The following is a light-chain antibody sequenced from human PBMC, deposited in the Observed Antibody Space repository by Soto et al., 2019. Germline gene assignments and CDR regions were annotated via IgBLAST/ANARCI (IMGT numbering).Light chain of an antibody. CDR1: QNINNW. Sequence: DFQMTQPPSTLSASVGDRVTITCRASQNINNWVAWYQQKPGKAPKFLIYDASTLQRGVSSRFSGSGFGTEFSLTINSLQPDDSGSYYCQHTRTFGQGTKVEVK. V-gene: IGKV1-5*01. CDR3: QHTRT. J-gene: IGKJ1*01. CDR2: DAS.